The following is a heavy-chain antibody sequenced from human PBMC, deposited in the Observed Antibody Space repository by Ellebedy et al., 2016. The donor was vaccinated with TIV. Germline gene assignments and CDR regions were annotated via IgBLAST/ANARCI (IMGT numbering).Heavy chain of an antibody. CDR1: GGSISSYY. V-gene: IGHV3-23*01. CDR3: AKGWPGITMIVVDNNWFDP. CDR2: ISGSGGST. Sequence: PGGSLRPSCTVSGGSISSYYWSWIRQPPGKGLEWVSAISGSGGSTYYADSVKGRFTISRDNSKNTPYLQMNSLRAEDTAVYYCAKGWPGITMIVVDNNWFDPWGQGTLVTVSS. D-gene: IGHD3-22*01. J-gene: IGHJ5*02.